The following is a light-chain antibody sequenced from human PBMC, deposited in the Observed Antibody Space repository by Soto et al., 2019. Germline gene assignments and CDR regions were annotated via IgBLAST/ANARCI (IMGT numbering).Light chain of an antibody. CDR2: EVS. V-gene: IGLV2-8*01. CDR1: SSDVGGYDY. CDR3: SSYAGSSTYV. Sequence: QSALTQPPSASGSPGQSVTISCTGTSSDVGGYDYVSWYQQHPGKAPKLMIYEVSKRPSGVPDRFSGSKSGNTASLTVSGLQAEDEAVYYCSSYAGSSTYVFGTGTKVTVL. J-gene: IGLJ1*01.